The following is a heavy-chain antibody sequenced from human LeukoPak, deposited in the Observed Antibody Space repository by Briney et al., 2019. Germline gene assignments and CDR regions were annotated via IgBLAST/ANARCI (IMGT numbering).Heavy chain of an antibody. Sequence: GASVKVSCKASVGTFSNYAISWVRQAPGQGREWMVGIIPIFGTANYAQKFQGRVTITADKSTSTAYMELSRLRSEDTAVYYCARVGLRFLEWLDFYGYYYMDVWGKGTTVTVSS. CDR1: VGTFSNYA. D-gene: IGHD3-3*01. CDR2: IIPIFGTA. CDR3: ARVGLRFLEWLDFYGYYYMDV. V-gene: IGHV1-69*06. J-gene: IGHJ6*03.